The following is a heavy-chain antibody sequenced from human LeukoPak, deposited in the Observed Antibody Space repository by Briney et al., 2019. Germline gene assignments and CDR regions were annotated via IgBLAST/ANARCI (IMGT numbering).Heavy chain of an antibody. D-gene: IGHD3-22*01. CDR3: ARALHYYDSSGYSDY. CDR1: GYTFTSYY. Sequence: ASVRVSCKASGYTFTSYYMHWVRQAPGQGLEWMGIINPSGGSTSYAQKFQGRVTMTRDTSTSTVYMELSSLRSEDTAVYYCARALHYYDSSGYSDYWGQGTLVTVSS. CDR2: INPSGGST. V-gene: IGHV1-46*01. J-gene: IGHJ4*02.